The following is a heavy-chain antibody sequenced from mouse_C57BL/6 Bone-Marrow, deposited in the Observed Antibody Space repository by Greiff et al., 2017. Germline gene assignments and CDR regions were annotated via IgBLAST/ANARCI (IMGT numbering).Heavy chain of an antibody. CDR2: ISSGGSYT. CDR3: ARHGGYKYYFDY. CDR1: GFTFSSYG. D-gene: IGHD3-1*01. V-gene: IGHV5-6*01. Sequence: EVQVVESGGDLVKPGGSLKLSCAASGFTFSSYGMSWVRQTPDKRLEWVATISSGGSYTYYPDSVKGRFTISRDNAKNTLYLQMSSLKSEDTAMYYCARHGGYKYYFDYWGQGTTLTVSS. J-gene: IGHJ2*01.